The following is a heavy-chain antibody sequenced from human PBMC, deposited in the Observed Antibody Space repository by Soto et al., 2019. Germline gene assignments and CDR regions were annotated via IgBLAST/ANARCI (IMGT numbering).Heavy chain of an antibody. Sequence: GSLRLSCAASGSTFSTNLMHWVRQVPGKGLVWVSRINSDGTTAAYADSVQGRFTISRDNAKNTLYLHMTSLRGEDTAVYYCAKDGEGVANFDYWGQGTRVTVSS. CDR2: INSDGTTA. J-gene: IGHJ4*02. CDR3: AKDGEGVANFDY. V-gene: IGHV3-74*01. D-gene: IGHD3-10*01. CDR1: GSTFSTNL.